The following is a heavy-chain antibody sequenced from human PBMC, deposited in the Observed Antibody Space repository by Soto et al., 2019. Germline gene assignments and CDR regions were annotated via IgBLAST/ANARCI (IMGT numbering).Heavy chain of an antibody. Sequence: EVQLLESGGGLVQPGGSLRLSCAASGFTFSSYGMSWVRQAPGKGLVWVSSISDSGGSTYYADSVKGRFTISRDNSKNTLSLQMNSLRAEDTAGYYCAKFYYDKSGYYEGFASWGQGTLGTVSS. V-gene: IGHV3-23*01. CDR3: AKFYYDKSGYYEGFAS. CDR2: ISDSGGST. D-gene: IGHD3-22*01. J-gene: IGHJ4*02. CDR1: GFTFSSYG.